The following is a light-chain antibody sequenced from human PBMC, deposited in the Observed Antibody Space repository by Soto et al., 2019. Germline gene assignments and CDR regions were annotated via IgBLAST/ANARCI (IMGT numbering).Light chain of an antibody. V-gene: IGKV3-20*01. Sequence: EIVLTQSPGTLSLYPGERATLSCRASQSVNSNFLAWYQQKPGQAPRLLIYGASTRAAGVPDRFSGSGSGTGLTLTITRLEPEDFAMCYCQPYGRSPLMYTFGQGTKLGVK. J-gene: IGKJ2*01. CDR2: GAS. CDR3: QPYGRSPLMYT. CDR1: QSVNSNF.